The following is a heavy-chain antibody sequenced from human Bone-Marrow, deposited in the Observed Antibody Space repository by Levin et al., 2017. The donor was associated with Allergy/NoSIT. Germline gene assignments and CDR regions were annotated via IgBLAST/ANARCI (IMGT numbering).Heavy chain of an antibody. Sequence: GESLKISCKVSGYTLSELSVHWVRQAPGKGLEWMGGYDPEDGETIYAQKFQGRVTMTEDTSTDTAYMELSSLRSEDTAIYYCATDTAWGLKGLDYWGQGTLVTVSS. J-gene: IGHJ4*02. CDR3: ATDTAWGLKGLDY. CDR2: YDPEDGET. D-gene: IGHD3-10*01. CDR1: GYTLSELS. V-gene: IGHV1-24*01.